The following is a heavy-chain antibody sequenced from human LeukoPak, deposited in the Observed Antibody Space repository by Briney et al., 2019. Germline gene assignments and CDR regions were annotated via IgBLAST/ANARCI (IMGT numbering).Heavy chain of an antibody. CDR3: VRDGQGSTPLDY. CDR1: GLRFRNYG. V-gene: IGHV3-33*01. J-gene: IGHJ4*02. Sequence: PGGSLRLSCAASGLRFRNYGMHWVRQAPGKGLEWVAVIWYDGSNQYYVDSVKGRFTVSRDNAKNTLYLQMNSLRAEDTAVYFCVRDGQGSTPLDYWGQGTLVTVSS. CDR2: IWYDGSNQ. D-gene: IGHD1-26*01.